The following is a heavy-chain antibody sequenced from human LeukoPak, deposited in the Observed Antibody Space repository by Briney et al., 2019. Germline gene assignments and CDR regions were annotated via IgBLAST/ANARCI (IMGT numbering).Heavy chain of an antibody. D-gene: IGHD4-17*01. V-gene: IGHV3-48*03. CDR1: GFTFSSYE. J-gene: IGHJ1*01. CDR3: AKEIYGDSTGGRFQH. Sequence: GGSLRLSCAASGFTFSSYEMNWVRQAPGKGLEWVSYISSSGSTIYYADSVKGRFTISRDNAKNSLYLQMNSLRAEDTAVYYCAKEIYGDSTGGRFQHWGQGTLVTVSS. CDR2: ISSSGSTI.